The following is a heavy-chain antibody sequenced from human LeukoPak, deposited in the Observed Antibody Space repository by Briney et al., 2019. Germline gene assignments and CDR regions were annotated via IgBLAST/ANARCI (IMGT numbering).Heavy chain of an antibody. V-gene: IGHV3-30*04. J-gene: IGHJ6*04. Sequence: PGGSLRLSCAASGFTFSSYAMHWVRQAPGKGLEWVAVISYDGSNKYYADSVKGRFTISRDNSKNTLYLQMNSLRAEDTAVYYCGRDPSSGASGLWDYYGMDVWGKGTTVTVSS. D-gene: IGHD3-10*01. CDR3: GRDPSSGASGLWDYYGMDV. CDR1: GFTFSSYA. CDR2: ISYDGSNK.